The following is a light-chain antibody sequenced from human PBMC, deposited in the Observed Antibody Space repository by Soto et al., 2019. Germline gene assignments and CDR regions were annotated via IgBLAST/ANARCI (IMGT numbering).Light chain of an antibody. CDR1: SSDIGDYDY. J-gene: IGLJ1*01. CDR2: EVS. Sequence: QSALTQPASVSGSPGQSITISCTGTSSDIGDYDYVSWYQQHPGKAPKLLISEVSNRPSGVSNRFSGSKSGKTASLTISGLQAEDEADYYCNSYASGNTRVFGTGTKLTVL. V-gene: IGLV2-14*01. CDR3: NSYASGNTRV.